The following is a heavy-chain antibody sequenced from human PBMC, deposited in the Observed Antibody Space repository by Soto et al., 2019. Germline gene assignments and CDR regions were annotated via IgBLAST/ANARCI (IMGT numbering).Heavy chain of an antibody. J-gene: IGHJ6*03. CDR3: ARTTYYYGSGSYYNKDYYYYYYMDV. Sequence: SETLSLTCAVSGYSISSSNWWGWIRQPPGKGLEWIGHIYYSGSTYYNPSLKSRVTMSVDTSKNQFSLKLSSVTAVDTAVYYCARTTYYYGSGSYYNKDYYYYYYMDVWGKGTTVTVSS. V-gene: IGHV4-28*01. CDR2: IYYSGST. CDR1: GYSISSSNW. D-gene: IGHD3-10*01.